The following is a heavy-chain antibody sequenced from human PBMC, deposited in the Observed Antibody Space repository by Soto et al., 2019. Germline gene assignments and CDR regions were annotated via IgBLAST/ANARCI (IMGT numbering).Heavy chain of an antibody. CDR2: VTDNGRST. CDR1: GFTFSRDG. V-gene: IGHV3-23*01. J-gene: IGHJ4*02. CDR3: GKERATTTAFDY. D-gene: IGHD4-17*01. Sequence: GGSLRLSCAASGFTFSRDGMSWVRQAPGKGLEWVSLVTDNGRSTYYADSVKGRFTISRDNTKNTLFLQMNSLRAEDTAVYYCGKERATTTAFDYWGQGARVTVSS.